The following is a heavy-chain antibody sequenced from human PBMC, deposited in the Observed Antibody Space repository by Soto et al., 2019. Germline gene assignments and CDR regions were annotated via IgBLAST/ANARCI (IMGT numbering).Heavy chain of an antibody. J-gene: IGHJ6*02. Sequence: QVQLVQSGAEVKKPGASVKVSCKASGYTFTSYDINWVRQATGQGLEWMGWMNPNSGNTGYAQKFQGRVTMTRNTSISTAYMELSSLRSEDTAVYYRARADSPGPHYYYYGMDVWGQGTTVTVSS. CDR2: MNPNSGNT. V-gene: IGHV1-8*01. CDR3: ARADSPGPHYYYYGMDV. D-gene: IGHD4-4*01. CDR1: GYTFTSYD.